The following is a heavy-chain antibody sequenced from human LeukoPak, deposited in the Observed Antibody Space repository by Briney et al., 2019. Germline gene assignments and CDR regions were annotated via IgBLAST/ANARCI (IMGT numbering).Heavy chain of an antibody. CDR1: GYTFTGYY. D-gene: IGHD2-2*02. CDR3: ARGVVPSAIVGRFDY. Sequence: ASVKVSCEASGYTFTGYYMHWVRQPPGQGLEWMGWLNPNSGGTNYAQKFQGRVTMTRDTSISTAYMELSSLRSEDTAVYYCARGVVPSAIVGRFDYWGQGTLVTVSS. J-gene: IGHJ4*02. CDR2: LNPNSGGT. V-gene: IGHV1-2*02.